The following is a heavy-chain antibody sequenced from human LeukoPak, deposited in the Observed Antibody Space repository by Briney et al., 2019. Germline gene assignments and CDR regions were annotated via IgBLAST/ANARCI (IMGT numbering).Heavy chain of an antibody. Sequence: SQTLSLTCTVSGGSISSGGYYWSWIRQHPGKGLEWIGYIYYSGSTYYNPSLKSRVTISVDTSKNQFSLKLSSVTAADTAVYYCARVNDYGDYGWFDPWGQGTLATVSS. CDR3: ARVNDYGDYGWFDP. D-gene: IGHD4-17*01. CDR1: GGSISSGGYY. V-gene: IGHV4-31*03. CDR2: IYYSGST. J-gene: IGHJ5*02.